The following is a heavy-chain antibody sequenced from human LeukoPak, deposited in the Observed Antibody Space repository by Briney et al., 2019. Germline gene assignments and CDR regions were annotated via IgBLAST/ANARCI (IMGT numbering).Heavy chain of an antibody. CDR3: ARDSRYYYDSRNYDNVAFDM. CDR1: GFTFSSYW. D-gene: IGHD3-10*01. V-gene: IGHV3-74*01. CDR2: ISSNGRTT. Sequence: GGSLRLSCAASGFTFSSYWMHWVRQGPGKGLVWVSRISSNGRTTSYADSVKGRFTISRDNAKNTLYLQMNSLRVEDTAVYYCARDSRYYYDSRNYDNVAFDMWGQGTMVTVSS. J-gene: IGHJ3*02.